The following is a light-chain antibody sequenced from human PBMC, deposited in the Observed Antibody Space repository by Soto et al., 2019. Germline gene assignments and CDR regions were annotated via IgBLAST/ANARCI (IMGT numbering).Light chain of an antibody. CDR1: SSDVGGYKY. CDR3: SLYTSSSTL. V-gene: IGLV2-14*01. CDR2: DVS. Sequence: QSALTQPASVSGSPGQSITISCTGTSSDVGGYKYVSWYQQHPGKAPKLMIYDVSNRPSGVSDRFSGSKSGNTASLTISGLQAEDEADYYCSLYTSSSTLFGTGTELTVL. J-gene: IGLJ1*01.